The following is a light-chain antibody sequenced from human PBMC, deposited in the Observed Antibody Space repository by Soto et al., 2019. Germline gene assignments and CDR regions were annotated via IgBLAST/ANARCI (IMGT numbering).Light chain of an antibody. Sequence: EVGMTQSPATLSVSQGERTTLSCRASQSISRYLAWYQQKPGQGPRLLIYGASSRATGTPDRFSGSGSGTDFTLTISSLEPEDFAVYYCQQRSNWPTFGQGTKVAIK. CDR3: QQRSNWPT. CDR2: GAS. J-gene: IGKJ1*01. CDR1: QSISRY. V-gene: IGKV3-11*01.